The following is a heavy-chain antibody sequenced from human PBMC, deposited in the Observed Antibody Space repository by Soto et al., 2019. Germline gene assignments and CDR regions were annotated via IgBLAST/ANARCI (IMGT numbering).Heavy chain of an antibody. Sequence: GGSLRLSCAASGFTVSSNYMSWVRQAPGKGLEWVSVIYSGGSTYYADSVKGRFTISRDNSKNTLYLQMNSLRAEDTAVYYCASGPYYDFWSGYDKGDSSGYYYYYYGMDVWGQGTTVTVSS. CDR3: ASGPYYDFWSGYDKGDSSGYYYYYYGMDV. J-gene: IGHJ6*02. D-gene: IGHD3-3*01. CDR2: IYSGGST. V-gene: IGHV3-53*01. CDR1: GFTVSSNY.